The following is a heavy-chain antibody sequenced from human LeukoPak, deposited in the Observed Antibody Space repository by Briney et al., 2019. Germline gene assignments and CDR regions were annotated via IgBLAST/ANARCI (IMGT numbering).Heavy chain of an antibody. CDR2: IRYDGSNK. V-gene: IGHV3-30*02. CDR1: GFTFSSYG. CDR3: ARFLLNDYFGSASSYGMDV. J-gene: IGHJ6*02. D-gene: IGHD3-10*01. Sequence: GGSLRLSCAASGFTFSSYGMHWVRQAPGKGLEWVAFIRYDGSNKYYADSVKGRFTISRDNSKNTLYLQMNSLRAEDTAVYYCARFLLNDYFGSASSYGMDVWGQGTTVTVSS.